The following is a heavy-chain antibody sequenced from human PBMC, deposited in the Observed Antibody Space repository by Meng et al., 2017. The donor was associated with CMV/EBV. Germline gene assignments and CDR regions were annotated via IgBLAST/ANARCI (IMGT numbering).Heavy chain of an antibody. Sequence: SETLSLTCTVSGGSISSYYWSWIRQPPGKGLEWIGYIYYSGSTNYNPSLKSRVTISVDTPKNQFSLKLSSVTAADTAVYYCARDQTYYDFWSGYHEYNWFDPWGQGTLVTVSS. CDR2: IYYSGST. J-gene: IGHJ5*02. CDR3: ARDQTYYDFWSGYHEYNWFDP. V-gene: IGHV4-59*01. CDR1: GGSISSYY. D-gene: IGHD3-3*01.